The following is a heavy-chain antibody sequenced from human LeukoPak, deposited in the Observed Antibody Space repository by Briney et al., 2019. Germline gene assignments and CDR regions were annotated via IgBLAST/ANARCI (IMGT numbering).Heavy chain of an antibody. D-gene: IGHD6-6*01. J-gene: IGHJ4*02. CDR1: GYTFTSYG. CDR3: ARGRIAARPNY. CDR2: TSAYNGNT. V-gene: IGHV1-18*01. Sequence: ASVKVSCKASGYTFTSYGISWVRQAPGQGLEWMGWTSAYNGNTNYAQKLQGRVTMTTDTSTSTAYMELSSLRSEDTAVYYCARGRIAARPNYWGQGTLVTVSS.